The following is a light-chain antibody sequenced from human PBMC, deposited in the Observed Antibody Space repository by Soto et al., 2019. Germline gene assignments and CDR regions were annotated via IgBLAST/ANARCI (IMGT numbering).Light chain of an antibody. Sequence: DIQMTQSPSTVSGSVGDRVTITCRASQSISSFVAWYQQKPGKAPKLLIYDASSLESGVPSTFSGSGSGTEFTLTISSLQPDDFATYYCQQYDNLPITFGQGTRLEIK. V-gene: IGKV1-5*01. CDR2: DAS. CDR1: QSISSF. J-gene: IGKJ5*01. CDR3: QQYDNLPIT.